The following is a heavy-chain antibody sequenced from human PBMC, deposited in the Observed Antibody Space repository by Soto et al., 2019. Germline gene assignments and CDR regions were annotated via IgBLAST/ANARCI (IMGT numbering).Heavy chain of an antibody. Sequence: QVQLVESGGGVVQPGRSLRLSCAASGFTFSGYGMHWVRQAPGKGLEWVAIIWNDGSNKYYADSVKGRFTISRDNSKNTLYLQMNSLRVADTALYYCARGDTLPGYWGQGTLVTVSS. J-gene: IGHJ4*02. CDR2: IWNDGSNK. V-gene: IGHV3-33*01. CDR3: ARGDTLPGY. CDR1: GFTFSGYG. D-gene: IGHD5-18*01.